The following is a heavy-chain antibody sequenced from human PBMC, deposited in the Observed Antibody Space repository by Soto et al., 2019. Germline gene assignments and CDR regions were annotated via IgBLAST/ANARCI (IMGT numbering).Heavy chain of an antibody. V-gene: IGHV4-30-2*01. CDR1: GGSISSGGYS. Sequence: QLQLQESGSGLVKPSQTLSLTCAVSGGSISSGGYSCSWIRQPTGKGLEWIGYTDHSGSTYYNQSLESGVTIGVDRSKNQFSLKLRSVPAADPAVYYCAAGGGLTRYYWGQGTLVTVSS. CDR2: TDHSGST. D-gene: IGHD1-26*01. CDR3: AAGGGLTRYY. J-gene: IGHJ4*02.